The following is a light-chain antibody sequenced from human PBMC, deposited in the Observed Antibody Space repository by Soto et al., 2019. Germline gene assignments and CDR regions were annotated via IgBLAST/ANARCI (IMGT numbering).Light chain of an antibody. J-gene: IGKJ5*01. CDR3: QQGGSFPIT. V-gene: IGKV1-12*01. Sequence: DIQMTQSPSSVSASVGDRVTITCRASRDIGSWLAWYQQKPGKAPDLLIYGASSLQSGVPSRFYGSGSGTDFTLTISSLQPEDFATYYCQQGGSFPITFGQGTRLEIK. CDR1: RDIGSW. CDR2: GAS.